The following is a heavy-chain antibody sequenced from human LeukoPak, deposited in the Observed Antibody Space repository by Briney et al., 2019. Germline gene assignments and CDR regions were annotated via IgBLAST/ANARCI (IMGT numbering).Heavy chain of an antibody. CDR3: ARDWIAAAGRDAFDI. J-gene: IGHJ3*02. Sequence: GGSLRLSCAASGFPFSSFAMSWVRLAPGQGLEWVSTISNSGAGTYYADSVKGRFTISRDNSKNTLYMELNSLTTEDTAVYYRARDWIAAAGRDAFDIWGQGTMVTVSS. CDR2: ISNSGAGT. CDR1: GFPFSSFA. V-gene: IGHV3-23*01. D-gene: IGHD6-13*01.